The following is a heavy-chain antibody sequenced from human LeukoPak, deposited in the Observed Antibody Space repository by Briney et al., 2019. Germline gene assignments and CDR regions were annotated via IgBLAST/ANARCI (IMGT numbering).Heavy chain of an antibody. D-gene: IGHD6-19*01. Sequence: PSETLSLTCAVYGGSFSGYYWSWIRQPLGKGLEWIGEINHSGSTNYNPSLKSRVTISVDTSKNQFSLKLSSVTAADTAVYYCARRERQWLTSYYFDYWGQGTLVIVSS. J-gene: IGHJ4*02. V-gene: IGHV4-34*01. CDR3: ARRERQWLTSYYFDY. CDR2: INHSGST. CDR1: GGSFSGYY.